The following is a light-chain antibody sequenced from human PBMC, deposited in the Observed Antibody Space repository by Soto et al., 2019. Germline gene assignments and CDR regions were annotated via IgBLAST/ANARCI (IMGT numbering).Light chain of an antibody. CDR1: QAITSW. J-gene: IGKJ4*01. V-gene: IGKV1-12*01. CDR3: QQTRSFPLT. Sequence: DIHVTQSPSSVSASVGDRVTITCRASQAITSWLAWYQQKPGRAPKLLIYSASSLQSGAPSRFTGSGSGKDFPLTITSLQPNDAAVYYCQQTRSFPLTFGGGTKVEI. CDR2: SAS.